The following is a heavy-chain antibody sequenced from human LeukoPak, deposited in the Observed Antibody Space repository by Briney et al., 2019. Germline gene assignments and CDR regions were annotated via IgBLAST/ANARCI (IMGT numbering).Heavy chain of an antibody. V-gene: IGHV4-59*08. J-gene: IGHJ4*02. Sequence: SETLSLTCTVSGGSISGYYWSWIRRPPGRGLEWIGYIFYSGTTLYSPSLKSRVTMSVDTSKNQFSLKLSSVTAADTAVYYCARHDVVPVIRRGFDFWGQGILVTVSS. CDR3: ARHDVVPVIRRGFDF. CDR2: IFYSGTT. CDR1: GGSISGYY. D-gene: IGHD2-21*02.